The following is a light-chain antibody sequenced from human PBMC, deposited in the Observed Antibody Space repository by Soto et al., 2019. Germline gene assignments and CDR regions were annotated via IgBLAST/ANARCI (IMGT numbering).Light chain of an antibody. V-gene: IGKV3-11*01. Sequence: DIVMTQSPATLSVSPGERATLSCGASQSVSSNLAWYQQKPGQAPRLLIYGASTRATGIPARFSGSGSGTDFTLTISSLEPEDFAVYYCQQRSNWPITFGQGTRLEIK. CDR1: QSVSSN. J-gene: IGKJ5*01. CDR2: GAS. CDR3: QQRSNWPIT.